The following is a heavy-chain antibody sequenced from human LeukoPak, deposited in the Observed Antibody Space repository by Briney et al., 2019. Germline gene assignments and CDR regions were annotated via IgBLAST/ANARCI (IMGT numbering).Heavy chain of an antibody. CDR1: GFTFSNYA. CDR2: ISGSGGET. CDR3: AKENPHNDY. J-gene: IGHJ4*02. Sequence: GGSLRLSSAASGFTFSNYAMSWVRQAPGKGLEWVSAISGSGGETYYAESVKGRFTISRDNSKNTLYMQMNSLRAEDTALYYCAKENPHNDYWGQGTLVTVSS. V-gene: IGHV3-23*01.